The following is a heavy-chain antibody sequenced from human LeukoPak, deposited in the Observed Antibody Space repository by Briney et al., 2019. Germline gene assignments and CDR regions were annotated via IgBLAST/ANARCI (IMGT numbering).Heavy chain of an antibody. CDR1: GFTFSSYA. CDR2: IGVSGGST. V-gene: IGHV3-23*01. D-gene: IGHD3-10*01. CDR3: AKGLLWFGELYAFDI. Sequence: PGGSLRLSCAASGFTFSSYAMSWVRQAPGKGLEWVSAIGVSGGSTYYADSVKGRFTISRDNSKNTLYLQMNSLRAEDTAVYYCAKGLLWFGELYAFDIWGQGTMVTVSS. J-gene: IGHJ3*02.